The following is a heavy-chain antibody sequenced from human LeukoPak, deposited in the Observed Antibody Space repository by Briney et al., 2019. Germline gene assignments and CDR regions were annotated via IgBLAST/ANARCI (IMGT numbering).Heavy chain of an antibody. CDR2: ISGSGGRT. J-gene: IGHJ4*02. D-gene: IGHD3-3*01. V-gene: IGHV3-23*01. CDR3: AKPGEEDFWSGYHYFDY. Sequence: GGSLRLSCAASGFTFSSYAMSWVRQAPGKGLEWVSAISGSGGRTYYADSVKGRFTISRDNSKNTLYLQMNSLRAEDTAVYYCAKPGEEDFWSGYHYFDYWGQGTLVTVSS. CDR1: GFTFSSYA.